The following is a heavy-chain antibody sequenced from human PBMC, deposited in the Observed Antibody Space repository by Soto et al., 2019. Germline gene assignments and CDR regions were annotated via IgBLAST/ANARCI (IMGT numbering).Heavy chain of an antibody. D-gene: IGHD1-26*01. J-gene: IGHJ3*01. CDR2: ISWDGADT. V-gene: IGHV3-43*01. Sequence: GGSLRLSCAASGFPFDDYSMNWVRQVPGKGLEWVSLISWDGADTYYADSVKGRFTVSRDNSKNSLYLQMNSLTTEDTALYSCAKFFWVGSYSASHDSVFWGQATMVTV. CDR3: AKFFWVGSYSASHDSVF. CDR1: GFPFDDYS.